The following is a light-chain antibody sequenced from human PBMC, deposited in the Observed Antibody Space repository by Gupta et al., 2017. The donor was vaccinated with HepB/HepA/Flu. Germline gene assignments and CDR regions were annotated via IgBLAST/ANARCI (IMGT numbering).Light chain of an antibody. Sequence: DIQMTQSPSSLSASVGDRVTITCQANQDISDYLNWYQQKPGKAPNLLIYDASNLETGVPSRFSGSGSGTYFTLTISSLQPEDIGTYYCQHYDNLPRYTFGQGTKLEIK. CDR3: QHYDNLPRYT. V-gene: IGKV1-33*01. CDR1: QDISDY. CDR2: DAS. J-gene: IGKJ2*01.